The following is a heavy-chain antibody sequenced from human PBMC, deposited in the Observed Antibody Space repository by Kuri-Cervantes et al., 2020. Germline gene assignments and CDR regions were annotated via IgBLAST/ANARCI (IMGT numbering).Heavy chain of an antibody. CDR1: GFTFGDYA. CDR2: IRSKAYGGTT. J-gene: IGHJ6*02. D-gene: IGHD5-24*01. CDR3: TRERNRDGYNYYYYYGVDV. Sequence: GESLKISCTASGFTFGDYAMSWFRQAPGKGLEWVGFIRSKAYGGTTEYAASVKGRFTISRDDSKSIAYLQMNSLKTEDTAVYYCTRERNRDGYNYYYYYGVDVWSQGTTVTVSS. V-gene: IGHV3-49*03.